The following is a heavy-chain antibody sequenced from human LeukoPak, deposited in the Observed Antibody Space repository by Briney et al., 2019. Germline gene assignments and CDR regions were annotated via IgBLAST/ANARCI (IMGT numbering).Heavy chain of an antibody. Sequence: SETLSLTCTVSGGSISSYYWSWIRQPPGKGLEWIGYIYYSGSTNYNPSLKSRVTISVDTSKNQFSLKLSPVTAADTAVYYCARCDKAAAGTLWFDPWGQGTLVTVSS. D-gene: IGHD6-13*01. CDR3: ARCDKAAAGTLWFDP. V-gene: IGHV4-59*01. J-gene: IGHJ5*02. CDR1: GGSISSYY. CDR2: IYYSGST.